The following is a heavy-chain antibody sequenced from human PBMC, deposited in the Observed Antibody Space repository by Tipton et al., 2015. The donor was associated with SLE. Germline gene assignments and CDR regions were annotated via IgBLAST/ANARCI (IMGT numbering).Heavy chain of an antibody. CDR2: IRSSAHGGTT. Sequence: RSLRLSCTASGFTFAENGMTWFRQAPGKGLDWVAFIRSSAHGGTTQYAASVTGRFTISRDDSKSILYLQMNSLKTEDTAVYYCARSLNIVAAVFGIWGQGAMVTVSS. J-gene: IGHJ3*02. CDR3: ARSLNIVAAVFGI. CDR1: GFTFAENG. D-gene: IGHD5-12*01. V-gene: IGHV3-49*03.